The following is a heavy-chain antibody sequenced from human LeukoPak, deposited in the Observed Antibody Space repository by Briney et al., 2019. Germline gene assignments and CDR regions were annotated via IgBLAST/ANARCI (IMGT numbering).Heavy chain of an antibody. CDR3: ARAYYHASGGAFGMDV. CDR2: IWFDGNKK. V-gene: IGHV3-33*01. CDR1: GFTFSSYG. J-gene: IGHJ6*02. D-gene: IGHD3-10*01. Sequence: GGSLRLSCAASGFTFSSYGMHWVRQAPGKGLEWVALIWFDGNKKDYVDSVKGRFTISGDNSKKTLYLQMNSLRAEDTALYYCARAYYHASGGAFGMDVWGQGTTVTVSS.